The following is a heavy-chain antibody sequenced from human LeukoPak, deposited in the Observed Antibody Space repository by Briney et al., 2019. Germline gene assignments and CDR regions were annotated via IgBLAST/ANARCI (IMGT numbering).Heavy chain of an antibody. CDR2: INHSGST. CDR3: ARGQGASRYMDV. V-gene: IGHV4-34*01. J-gene: IGHJ6*03. Sequence: PSETLSLTCAVYGGSFSGYYWSWTRQPPGKGLEWIGEINHSGSTNYNPSLKSRVTISVDTSKNQFSLKLSSVTAADTAVYYCARGQGASRYMDVWGKGTTVTVSS. CDR1: GGSFSGYY.